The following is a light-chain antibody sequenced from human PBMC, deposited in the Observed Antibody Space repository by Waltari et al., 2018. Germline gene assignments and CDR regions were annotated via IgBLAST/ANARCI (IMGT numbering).Light chain of an antibody. J-gene: IGLJ2*01. CDR2: DNN. V-gene: IGLV1-40*01. CDR1: SSNIGAGYN. Sequence: QSVLTQPPSVSGAPGQRVTISCTGSSSNIGAGYNVHWYQPVPGAAPKLPMFDNNNHPSEVPDRCSAAKSGTSAALAITWLQAEDDADYYCQSVDKSLNGVIFGGGTKLTVL. CDR3: QSVDKSLNGVI.